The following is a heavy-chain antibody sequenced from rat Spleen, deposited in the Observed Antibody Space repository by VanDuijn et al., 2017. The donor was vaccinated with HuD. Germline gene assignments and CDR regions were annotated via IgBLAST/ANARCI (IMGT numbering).Heavy chain of an antibody. V-gene: IGHV5-20*01. D-gene: IGHD1-6*01. CDR3: TTWDYWHNRFDY. CDR2: ISYDGSST. J-gene: IGHJ2*01. CDR1: GFTFSDYY. Sequence: EVQLVESGGGLVQPGRSLKLSCAASGFTFSDYYMAWVRQAPTKGLEWVATISYDGSSTYYRDSVKGRFTISRDNAKSTLYLQMDSLRSEDTATYYCTTWDYWHNRFDYWGQGVMVTVSS.